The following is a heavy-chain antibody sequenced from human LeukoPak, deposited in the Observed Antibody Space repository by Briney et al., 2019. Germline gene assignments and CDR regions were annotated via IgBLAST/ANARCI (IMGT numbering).Heavy chain of an antibody. CDR2: TYYRSKWYN. CDR3: ARAVGTNWFDP. CDR1: GDSVSSNIPV. V-gene: IGHV6-1*01. Sequence: SQTLSLTCAISGDSVSSNIPVWNWIRQSPSRGLEWLGRTYYRSKWYNEYAVSVKSRIIVNADTSKNQFFLQLNSVTPDDTAVYYCARAVGTNWFDPWGQGTLVTVSS. D-gene: IGHD1-26*01. J-gene: IGHJ5*02.